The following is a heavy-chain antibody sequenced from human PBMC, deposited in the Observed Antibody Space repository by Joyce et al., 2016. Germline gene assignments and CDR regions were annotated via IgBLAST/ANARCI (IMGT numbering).Heavy chain of an antibody. D-gene: IGHD2-21*01. V-gene: IGHV1-8*01. CDR1: GYTLTSVD. CDR3: AIPTLVYCVVGSCNDEYFHH. CDR2: VNPNSGNT. Sequence: QVQLVQSGAEVKKLGASVKVSCETSGYTLTSVDINWLRQAPGQGREWMGWVNPNSGNTGYVQKCQGRGTRTSYTSTRTAYMELSSLTSEDTDVYYGAIPTLVYCVVGSCNDEYFHHWGPGTLVTVSS. J-gene: IGHJ1*01.